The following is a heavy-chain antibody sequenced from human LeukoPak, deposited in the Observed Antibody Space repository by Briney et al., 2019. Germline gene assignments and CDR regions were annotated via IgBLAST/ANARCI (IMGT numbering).Heavy chain of an antibody. D-gene: IGHD2-2*01. CDR2: INPNSGGT. Sequence: ASVKVSCKASGYTFTGYYMHWVRQAPGQGLEWMGWINPNSGGTNYAQKFQGRVTMTRDTSISTAYMELSRLRSDDTAVYYCARDKPYDSTSLDAFDIWGQGTMVTVSS. V-gene: IGHV1-2*02. J-gene: IGHJ3*02. CDR3: ARDKPYDSTSLDAFDI. CDR1: GYTFTGYY.